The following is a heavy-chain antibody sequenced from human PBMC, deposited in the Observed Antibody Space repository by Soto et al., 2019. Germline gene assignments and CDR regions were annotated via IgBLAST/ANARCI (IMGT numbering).Heavy chain of an antibody. V-gene: IGHV1-3*04. CDR3: ARDEGY. CDR2: IHSGNGNT. CDR1: GYTFKAYA. Sequence: QVQLVQSETEVEKPGASVKVSCKASGYTFKAYAIHWVRQAPGQSLEWMGWIHSGNGNTRYSQKFQGRIAITRDTSTNTAYMELSSLRSEDTAVYYCARDEGYWGQGTLLTVSS. J-gene: IGHJ4*02.